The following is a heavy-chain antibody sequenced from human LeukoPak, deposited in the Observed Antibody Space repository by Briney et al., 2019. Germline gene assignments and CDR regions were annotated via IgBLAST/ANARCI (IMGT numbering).Heavy chain of an antibody. D-gene: IGHD4/OR15-4a*01. CDR2: VYYSGTT. V-gene: IGHV4-59*01. J-gene: IGHJ6*02. Sequence: SETLSLTCTVSGGSISYYYWSWIRQSPGKGLEWIGYVYYSGTTNYNPSLKSRVTISVDASKNQFSLQLRSVTAADTAVYYCAREDPQTRVPEGMDVWGQGTTVTVSS. CDR3: AREDPQTRVPEGMDV. CDR1: GGSISYYY.